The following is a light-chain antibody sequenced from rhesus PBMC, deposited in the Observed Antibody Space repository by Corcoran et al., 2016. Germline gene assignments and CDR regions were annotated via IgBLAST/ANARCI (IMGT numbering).Light chain of an antibody. CDR3: MQGIQLPLT. V-gene: IGKV2S15*01. Sequence: DIVMTQTPLSLPVTPGEPASISCRSSQSLLHSGGKTYLYWYLQKPGQSPQLLIYAVSNRASGVPDRFSGSGSGTDFTLKISRVEAEDVGVYYCMQGIQLPLTFGGGTKVELK. CDR2: AVS. CDR1: QSLLHSGGKTY. J-gene: IGKJ4*01.